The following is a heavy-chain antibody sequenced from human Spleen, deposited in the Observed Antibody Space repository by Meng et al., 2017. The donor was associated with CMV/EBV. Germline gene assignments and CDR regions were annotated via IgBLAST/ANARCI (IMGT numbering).Heavy chain of an antibody. J-gene: IGHJ4*02. CDR1: GYTFTAHY. Sequence: ASVKVSCKASGYTFTAHYFHWVRQVPGQGLEWMGRISAYNANTNYAQKLQGRVTMTTDTSTSTAYMELRSLRSDDTAVYYCARDRWNYGNPYFDYWGQGTLVTVSS. V-gene: IGHV1-18*04. D-gene: IGHD1-7*01. CDR2: ISAYNANT. CDR3: ARDRWNYGNPYFDY.